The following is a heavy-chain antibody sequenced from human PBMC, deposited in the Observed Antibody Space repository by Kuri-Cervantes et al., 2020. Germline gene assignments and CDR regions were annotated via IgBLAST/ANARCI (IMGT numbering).Heavy chain of an antibody. CDR1: GYTFTSYD. V-gene: IGHV1-8*01. D-gene: IGHD4-17*01. J-gene: IGHJ6*03. CDR2: MNPNSGNT. CDR3: ARVKSHGDYYYYYYMDV. Sequence: ASVKVSCKASGYTFTSYDINWVRQATGQGLEWMGWMNPNSGNTGYAQKFQGRVTMTRNTSISTAYMELSSLRSEDTAVYYCARVKSHGDYYYYYYMDVWGKGTTVTVSS.